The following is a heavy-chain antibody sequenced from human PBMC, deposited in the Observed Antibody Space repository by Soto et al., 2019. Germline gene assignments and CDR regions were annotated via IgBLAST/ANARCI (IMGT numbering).Heavy chain of an antibody. CDR1: GGTFSSYA. CDR3: AKAQASSTSSETYYYYYYGMDV. Sequence: QVQLVQSGAEVMQPGSSVKVSCKASGGTFSSYAISWVRQAPGQGLEWMGGIIRIAGTANYAQKFQGRVTITADESTSTVSRELCSQRSDETAVYFCAKAQASSTSSETYYYYYYGMDVWGQGTTVTVSS. V-gene: IGHV1-69*01. J-gene: IGHJ6*02. CDR2: IIRIAGTA. D-gene: IGHD2-2*01.